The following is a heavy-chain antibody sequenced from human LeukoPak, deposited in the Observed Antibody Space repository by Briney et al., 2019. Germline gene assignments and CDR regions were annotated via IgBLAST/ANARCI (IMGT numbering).Heavy chain of an antibody. D-gene: IGHD2-15*01. CDR2: VSFDGTNN. CDR1: GFIFDNFA. CDR3: ARDRNVVGADFDY. V-gene: IGHV3-30*04. J-gene: IGHJ4*02. Sequence: GGSLRLSCAASGFIFDNFAIHWVRQAPGKGLEWVSIVSFDGTNNFYADSVKGRFTVSRDNSKNTVYLHMNSLRPDDTAVYFCARDRNVVGADFDYWGQGALVTVSS.